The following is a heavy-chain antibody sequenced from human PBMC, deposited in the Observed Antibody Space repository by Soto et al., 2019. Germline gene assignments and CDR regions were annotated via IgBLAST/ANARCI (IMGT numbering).Heavy chain of an antibody. CDR1: GGSISSYY. CDR3: ARVGSGYYDSSGYYFDN. Sequence: SETLSLTCTVSGGSISSYYWSWIRQPPGKGLEWIGYIYYSGSTNYNPSLKSRVTISVDTSKNQFSLKLSSVTAADTAVYYCARVGSGYYDSSGYYFDNWGQGTLVTVSS. CDR2: IYYSGST. V-gene: IGHV4-59*01. J-gene: IGHJ4*02. D-gene: IGHD3-22*01.